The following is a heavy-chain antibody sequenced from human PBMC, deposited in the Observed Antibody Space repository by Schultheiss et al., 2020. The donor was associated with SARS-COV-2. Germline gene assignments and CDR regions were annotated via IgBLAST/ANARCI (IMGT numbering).Heavy chain of an antibody. CDR3: ARTYYYDSSGYYPHLYYFDY. CDR2: IYYSGST. CDR1: GGSISSGGYY. J-gene: IGHJ4*02. Sequence: SETLSLTCTVSGGSISSGGYYWSWIRQHPGKGLEWIGYIYYSGSTYYNPSLKSRVTISVDTSKNQFSLKLSSVTAADTAVYYCARTYYYDSSGYYPHLYYFDYWGQGTLVTVSS. D-gene: IGHD3-22*01. V-gene: IGHV4-31*03.